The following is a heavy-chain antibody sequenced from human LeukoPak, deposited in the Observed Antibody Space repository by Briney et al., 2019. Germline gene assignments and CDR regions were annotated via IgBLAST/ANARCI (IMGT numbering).Heavy chain of an antibody. Sequence: ASVKVSCKASGGTFSSYAISWVRQAPGQGLEWMGRIIPIFGTANYAQKFQGRDTITADKSTSTAYMELSSLRSEDTAVYYCARGSMVRGVIITMGWFDPWGQGTLVTVSS. D-gene: IGHD3-10*01. J-gene: IGHJ5*02. CDR2: IIPIFGTA. CDR3: ARGSMVRGVIITMGWFDP. V-gene: IGHV1-69*06. CDR1: GGTFSSYA.